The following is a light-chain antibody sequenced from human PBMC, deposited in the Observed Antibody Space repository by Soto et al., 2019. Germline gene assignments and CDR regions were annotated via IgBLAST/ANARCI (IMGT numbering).Light chain of an antibody. V-gene: IGKV3-15*01. CDR1: QSVGST. Sequence: EIVMTQSPATVSASAGERANISCRSTQSVGSTIAWYQQRPRQAPTLLIYAASTRATGIPATFSGSGSGTEFTLTIISLQSEDFAVYYCQQYNNWPPITFGQGTRLEIK. CDR3: QQYNNWPPIT. CDR2: AAS. J-gene: IGKJ5*01.